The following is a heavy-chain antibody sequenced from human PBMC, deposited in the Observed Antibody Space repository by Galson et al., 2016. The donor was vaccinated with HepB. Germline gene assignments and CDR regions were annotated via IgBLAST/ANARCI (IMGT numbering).Heavy chain of an antibody. CDR3: AKSGPGGWYRNYYGLNV. CDR2: ITGSASRT. Sequence: SLRLSCAASGFIFSNYALTWVRQTPGKGLEWVSSITGSASRTYYAVSVEGRYTISRDNSKNTVYLQMNSLRAEDTAVYYCAKSGPGGWYRNYYGLNVWGQGTTVAV. CDR1: GFIFSNYA. V-gene: IGHV3-23*01. J-gene: IGHJ6*02. D-gene: IGHD1-1*01.